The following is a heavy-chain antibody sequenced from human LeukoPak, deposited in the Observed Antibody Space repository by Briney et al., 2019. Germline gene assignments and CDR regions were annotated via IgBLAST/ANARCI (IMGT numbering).Heavy chain of an antibody. Sequence: GASVKVSCKASGYTFTGYYMHWVRQAPGQGLEWMGWINPNSGGTNYAQKFQGRVTMTRDMSISTAYMELSRLRSDDTAVYYCARDYIQWIQLWLLGYWGQGTLVTVSS. CDR3: ARDYIQWIQLWLLGY. J-gene: IGHJ4*02. CDR1: GYTFTGYY. CDR2: INPNSGGT. D-gene: IGHD5-18*01. V-gene: IGHV1-2*02.